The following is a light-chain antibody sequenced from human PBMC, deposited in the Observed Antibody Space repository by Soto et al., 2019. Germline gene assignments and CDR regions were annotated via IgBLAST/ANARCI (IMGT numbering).Light chain of an antibody. CDR3: QQYNKWPPIT. V-gene: IGKV3-15*01. Sequence: EIVLTQSPATLSLSPGERATLSCRASQSLSGKLAWYQQKPGQAPRLLIYGASTRATGIPARFSGSGSGTEFTLTISSLQSEDFAVYYCQQYNKWPPITFGQGTRLEIK. CDR1: QSLSGK. CDR2: GAS. J-gene: IGKJ5*01.